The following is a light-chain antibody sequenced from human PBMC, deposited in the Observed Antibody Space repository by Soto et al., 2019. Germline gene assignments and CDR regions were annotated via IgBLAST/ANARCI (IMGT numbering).Light chain of an antibody. V-gene: IGLV4-69*01. CDR2: LNSDGSH. Sequence: QTVVTQSPSASASLGASVKLTCTLSSGHSDYAIAWHQQRPEKGPRYLMKLNSDGSHTKGDGIPDRFSGSSSGAERYLTISSLQSEDEADYYCQTWGTGRVFGGGTKVTVL. CDR1: SGHSDYA. J-gene: IGLJ3*02. CDR3: QTWGTGRV.